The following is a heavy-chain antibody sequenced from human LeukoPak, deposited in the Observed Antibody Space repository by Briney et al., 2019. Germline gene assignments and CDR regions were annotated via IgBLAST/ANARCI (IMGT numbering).Heavy chain of an antibody. J-gene: IGHJ4*02. CDR1: GGTFSSYA. CDR2: IIPIFGTA. D-gene: IGHD3-22*01. CDR3: ARGGNYYDSSGYPLAFDY. Sequence: SVTVSCKASGGTFSSYAISWVRQAPGQGLEWMGGIIPIFGTANYAQKFQGRVTITADESTSTAYMELSSLRSEDTAVYYCARGGNYYDSSGYPLAFDYWGQGTLVTVSS. V-gene: IGHV1-69*13.